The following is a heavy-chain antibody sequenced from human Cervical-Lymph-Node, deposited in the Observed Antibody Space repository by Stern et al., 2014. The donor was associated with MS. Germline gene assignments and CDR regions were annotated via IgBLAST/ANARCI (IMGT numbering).Heavy chain of an antibody. J-gene: IGHJ4*02. V-gene: IGHV3-9*01. D-gene: IGHD3-22*01. CDR2: ISWNSGSI. CDR1: GFTFDDYA. CDR3: AKSSGYYYDSSGYYIDY. Sequence: QLVESGGGLVQPGRSLRLSCAASGFTFDDYAMPWGRQPPGKGLEWVSGISWNSGSIGYADSVKGRFTISRDNAKNSLYLQMNSLRAEDTALYYCAKSSGYYYDSSGYYIDYWGQGTLVTVSS.